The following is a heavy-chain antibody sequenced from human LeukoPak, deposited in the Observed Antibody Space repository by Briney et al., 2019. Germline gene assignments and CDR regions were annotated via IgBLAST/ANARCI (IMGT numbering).Heavy chain of an antibody. CDR3: ARALGYSSSWYLLRIYDY. CDR1: GHTFTGYY. J-gene: IGHJ4*02. D-gene: IGHD6-13*01. CDR2: INPNSGGT. Sequence: GASVKVSCKASGHTFTGYYMHWVRQAPGQGLEWMGWINPNSGGTNYAQKFQGRVTMTRDTSISTAYMELSRLRSDDTAVYYCARALGYSSSWYLLRIYDYWGQGTLVTVSS. V-gene: IGHV1-2*02.